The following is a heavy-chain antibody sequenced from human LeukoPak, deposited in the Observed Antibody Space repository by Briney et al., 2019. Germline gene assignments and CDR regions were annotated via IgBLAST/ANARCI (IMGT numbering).Heavy chain of an antibody. CDR3: ARDASTVAGTGFDP. J-gene: IGHJ5*02. V-gene: IGHV4-59*01. D-gene: IGHD6-19*01. CDR2: IYYSGST. Sequence: SETLSLTCAVYGGSFSGYYWSWIRQPPGKGLEWIGYIYYSGSTNYNPSLKSRVTISVDTSKNQFSLKLSSVTAADTAVYYCARDASTVAGTGFDPWGQGTLVTVSS. CDR1: GGSFSGYY.